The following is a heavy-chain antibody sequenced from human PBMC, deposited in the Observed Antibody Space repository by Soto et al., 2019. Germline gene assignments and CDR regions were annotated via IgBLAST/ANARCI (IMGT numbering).Heavy chain of an antibody. CDR3: AKAGCSGGTCYLYYFDY. J-gene: IGHJ4*02. V-gene: IGHV3-23*01. Sequence: GESLRLSCAASGFTFSNYAMSWVRQAPGKGLEWVSTISGRGGNTYYADSVKGRFTISRDNSRNTLYLQMDSLRVEDSAVYSCAKAGCSGGTCYLYYFDYWGQGALVTVSS. CDR1: GFTFSNYA. D-gene: IGHD2-15*01. CDR2: ISGRGGNT.